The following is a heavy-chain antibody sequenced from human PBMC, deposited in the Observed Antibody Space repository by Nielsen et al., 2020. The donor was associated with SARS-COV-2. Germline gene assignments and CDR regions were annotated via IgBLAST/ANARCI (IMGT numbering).Heavy chain of an antibody. CDR3: ARNSLNNGWPRGTAFEP. J-gene: IGHJ5*02. V-gene: IGHV1-69*13. Sequence: SVKVSCKASGGTFRDYGIIWVRQAPGQGIEWMGGINPMYGTSHYAQNFQGRVTITADESTSTVYMELGSLTSEDTAVYFCARNSLNNGWPRGTAFEPLGQGTLVTVSS. CDR2: INPMYGTS. CDR1: GGTFRDYG. D-gene: IGHD6-19*01.